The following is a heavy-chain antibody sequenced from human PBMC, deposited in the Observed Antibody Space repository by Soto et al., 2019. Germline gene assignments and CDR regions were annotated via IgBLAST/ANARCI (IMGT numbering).Heavy chain of an antibody. D-gene: IGHD1-26*01. Sequence: PGGSLRLSCAASGFTFSSEAMHWVRQAPGKGLEWVAVISYDGSNKYYADSVKGRFTISRDNSKNTLYLQMNSLRAEDTAVYYCAREDSGSYLWFDPWGQGTLVTVSS. CDR3: AREDSGSYLWFDP. J-gene: IGHJ5*02. CDR2: ISYDGSNK. CDR1: GFTFSSEA. V-gene: IGHV3-30-3*01.